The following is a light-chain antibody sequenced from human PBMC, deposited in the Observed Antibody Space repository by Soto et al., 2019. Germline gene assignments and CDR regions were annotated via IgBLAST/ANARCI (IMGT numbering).Light chain of an antibody. V-gene: IGKV3-15*01. Sequence: EIVMTQSPATLSVSPGERATLSCRASQSISSNLAWYQQKPGQAPRLLMFRTSSRATGFPARFSGSGYGTEFNLTLSSLKSEEFGVYYCQQYHNGPRATVCGGTK. CDR2: RTS. J-gene: IGKJ4*01. CDR1: QSISSN. CDR3: QQYHNGPRAT.